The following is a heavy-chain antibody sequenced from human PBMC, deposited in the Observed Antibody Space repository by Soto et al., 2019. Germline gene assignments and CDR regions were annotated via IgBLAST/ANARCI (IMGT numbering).Heavy chain of an antibody. Sequence: SVTMCLTSPVAGRSVSRGSYCWSWIQQPPGKGLEWIGYIYYSGSTNYNPSLKSRVTISVDTSKNQFSLKLSSVTAADTAVYYCARTRADYYGSGSYPNWFDPWGQGTLVTVSS. CDR3: ARTRADYYGSGSYPNWFDP. CDR2: IYYSGST. V-gene: IGHV4-61*01. D-gene: IGHD3-10*01. J-gene: IGHJ5*02. CDR1: GRSVSRGSYC.